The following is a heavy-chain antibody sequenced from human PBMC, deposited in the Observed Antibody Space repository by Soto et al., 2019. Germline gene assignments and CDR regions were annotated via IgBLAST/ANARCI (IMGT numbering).Heavy chain of an antibody. D-gene: IGHD4-17*01. CDR1: GFTFSSYS. CDR3: ASPPMTTVVTPLSY. CDR2: ISSSSSYI. J-gene: IGHJ4*02. V-gene: IGHV3-21*01. Sequence: EVQLVESGGGLVKPGGSLRLSCAASGFTFSSYSMNWVRQAPGKGLEWVSAISSSSSYIYYADSVKGRFTISRDNAKNSLYLQMNSLRAEDTAVYYCASPPMTTVVTPLSYWGKGTLVTVYS.